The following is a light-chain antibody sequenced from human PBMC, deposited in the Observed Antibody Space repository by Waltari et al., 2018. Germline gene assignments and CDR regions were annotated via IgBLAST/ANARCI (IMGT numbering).Light chain of an antibody. J-gene: IGLJ2*01. V-gene: IGLV2-14*03. Sequence: QSALTQPASVSGSPGQSITISCTGTSSDVGAYNYVSWYQRHPGKVAKLMIYDVSERPSGVSSRFSGSKADNTAALTISGRQAEDEADDYCSSYRRGDTLVFGGGTKLTVL. CDR2: DVS. CDR1: SSDVGAYNY. CDR3: SSYRRGDTLV.